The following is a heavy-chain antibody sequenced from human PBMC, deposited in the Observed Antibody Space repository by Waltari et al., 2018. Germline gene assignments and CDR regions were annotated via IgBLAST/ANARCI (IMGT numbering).Heavy chain of an antibody. V-gene: IGHV4-34*01. CDR2: SNYGGST. CDR3: ARGGGGNCNGGRCYFDNYYMDV. J-gene: IGHJ6*03. Sequence: QVQLQQWGAGLLKPSETLSLTCAVFGGSFSGYYWSWIRQPPGKGLEWIGKSNYGGSTDYNPSLKNRVTISVDTSRQQVSLKLISVTAADAAVYYCARGGGGNCNGGRCYFDNYYMDVWGKGTTVTIPS. D-gene: IGHD2-15*01. CDR1: GGSFSGYY.